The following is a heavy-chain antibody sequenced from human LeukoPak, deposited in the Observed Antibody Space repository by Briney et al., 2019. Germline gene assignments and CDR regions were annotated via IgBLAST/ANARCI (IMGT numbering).Heavy chain of an antibody. Sequence: SETLSLTCTVSGGSISSSSYYWGWIRQPPGKGMGWIGSIYYSGSTYYNPSLKSRVTISVDTSKNQFSLKLSSVTAADTAVYYCARGPSGLRSPFNTWGQGTTVTVSS. CDR1: GGSISSSSYY. V-gene: IGHV4-39*07. CDR3: ARGPSGLRSPFNT. D-gene: IGHD5-12*01. CDR2: IYYSGST. J-gene: IGHJ3*02.